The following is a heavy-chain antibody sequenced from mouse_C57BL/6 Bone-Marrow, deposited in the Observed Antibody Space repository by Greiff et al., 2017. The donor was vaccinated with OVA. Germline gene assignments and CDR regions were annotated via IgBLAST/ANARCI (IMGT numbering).Heavy chain of an antibody. CDR1: GYTFTSYW. D-gene: IGHD2-4*01. CDR3: AISPYEDYWGYAMDY. J-gene: IGHJ4*01. Sequence: QVQLQQPGAELVKPGASVKVSCKASGYTFTSYWMHWVKQRPGQGLEWIGRIHPSDSDTNYNQKFKGKATLTVDKSSSTAYMQLSSLTSEDSAVXDGAISPYEDYWGYAMDYWGQGTSVTVSS. CDR2: IHPSDSDT. V-gene: IGHV1-74*01.